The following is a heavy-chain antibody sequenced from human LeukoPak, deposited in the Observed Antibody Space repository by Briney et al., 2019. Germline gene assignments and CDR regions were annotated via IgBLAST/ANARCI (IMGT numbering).Heavy chain of an antibody. D-gene: IGHD2-15*01. CDR3: ARDCSGGNCYPRNAMDV. J-gene: IGHJ6*02. CDR2: IYYSGST. CDR1: GDSINSGGYY. V-gene: IGHV4-31*03. Sequence: SETLSLTCTVSGDSINSGGYYWSWIRQHPGKGLEWIGYIYYSGSTYYNPSLKIRVTISVDTSKNQFSLKLSSETAADTAVYYCARDCSGGNCYPRNAMDVWGQGTTVTVSS.